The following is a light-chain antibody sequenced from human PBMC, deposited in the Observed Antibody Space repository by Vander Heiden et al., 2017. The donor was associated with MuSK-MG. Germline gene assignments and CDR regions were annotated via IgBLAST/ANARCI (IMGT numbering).Light chain of an antibody. CDR2: GDN. Sequence: NFMLTQPHSVSESPGKTVTISCTRSSGSIASTYVQWYLQRPGSAPTTVIDGDNQRPSGVPDRFSGSIDSSSKSASLTISGLKTEDEADYCCQSYDSSNRVFGGGTKLTVL. CDR3: QSYDSSNRV. CDR1: SGSIASTY. J-gene: IGLJ3*02. V-gene: IGLV6-57*04.